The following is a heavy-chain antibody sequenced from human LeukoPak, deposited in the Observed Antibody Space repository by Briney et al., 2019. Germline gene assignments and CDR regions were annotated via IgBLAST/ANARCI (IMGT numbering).Heavy chain of an antibody. CDR2: IYYSGST. CDR3: ARAPGYCSGGSCSPAESVDY. D-gene: IGHD2-15*01. V-gene: IGHV4-39*01. Sequence: PSETLSLTCTVSGGSISSSDYYWGWIRQPPGKGLEWIASIYYSGSTYSNPSLKSRVTISIDTSKNQFSLKLSSVTAADTAVYYCARAPGYCSGGSCSPAESVDYWGQGTLVTVSS. J-gene: IGHJ4*02. CDR1: GGSISSSDYY.